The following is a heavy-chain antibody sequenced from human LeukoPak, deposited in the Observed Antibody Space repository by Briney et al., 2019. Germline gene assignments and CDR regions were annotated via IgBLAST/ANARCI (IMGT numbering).Heavy chain of an antibody. D-gene: IGHD4-23*01. CDR2: IDRDGSRI. CDR1: GFTFSSYW. V-gene: IGHV3-74*01. J-gene: IGHJ4*02. CDR3: VRGNDYGGPHY. Sequence: PGGSLRLSCEVSGFTFSSYWMHWVRQAPGKGLVWVSRIDRDGSRINYADSVKGRFTISRDNGKNTLFPQMNSLRAEDAAVYYCVRGNDYGGPHYWGQGTLVTVSS.